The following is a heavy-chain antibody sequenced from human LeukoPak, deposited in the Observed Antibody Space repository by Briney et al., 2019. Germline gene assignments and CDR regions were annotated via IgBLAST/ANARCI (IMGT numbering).Heavy chain of an antibody. V-gene: IGHV3-23*01. D-gene: IGHD2-15*01. CDR1: GFTFSSYA. CDR3: AKSMGGWYAFDI. Sequence: GGSLRLSCAASGFTFSSYAMNWVRQAPGKGLEWVSGVSGSGGSTYYADSVKGRFPISRDNSKNTVYLQMNTLRAEDTAVYHCAKSMGGWYAFDIWGQGTMVTVSS. J-gene: IGHJ3*02. CDR2: VSGSGGST.